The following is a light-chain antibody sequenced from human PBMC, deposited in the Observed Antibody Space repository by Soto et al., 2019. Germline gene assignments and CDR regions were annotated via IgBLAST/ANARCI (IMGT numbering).Light chain of an antibody. Sequence: VVLTQSPATLSMTPGERATLFCRASENIGSDYLAWYQHKPGQPPSLLIFDASSRAPGIPDRFTGSGSGTYFTLTIISLEPEDFAVYFCQQYYRSPETFCQGTKVEIK. CDR2: DAS. CDR3: QQYYRSPET. V-gene: IGKV3-20*01. CDR1: ENIGSDY. J-gene: IGKJ1*01.